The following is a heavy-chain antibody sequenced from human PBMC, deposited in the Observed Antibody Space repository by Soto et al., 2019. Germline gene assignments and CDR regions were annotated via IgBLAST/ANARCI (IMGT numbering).Heavy chain of an antibody. J-gene: IGHJ4*02. CDR1: GGSISSYY. D-gene: IGHD6-19*01. CDR3: ARDPGSGWYYFDY. CDR2: IYYSGST. V-gene: IGHV4-59*01. Sequence: QVQLQESGPGLVKPSETLSLTCTVSGGSISSYYWSWIRQPPGKGLEWIGYIYYSGSTNYNPSLKSRVXXSXDXXKNQFPLKLSSVTAADTAVYYCARDPGSGWYYFDYWGQGTLVTVSS.